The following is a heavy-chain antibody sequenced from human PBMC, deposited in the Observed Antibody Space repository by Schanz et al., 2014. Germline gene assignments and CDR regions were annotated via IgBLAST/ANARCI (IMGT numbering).Heavy chain of an antibody. D-gene: IGHD3-3*02. J-gene: IGHJ6*02. V-gene: IGHV4-4*07. CDR3: ARHLVNAYGMDV. CDR1: GGSISSEY. CDR2: IYNSGKT. Sequence: QVQLQESGPALVKPSETLSLTCTVSGGSISSEYWSWIRQPAGKGLEWIGRIYNSGKTNYNPSLESRVSMSVDTSKNQFFLKVTSVTAADTAVYYCARHLVNAYGMDVWGQGTAVTVSS.